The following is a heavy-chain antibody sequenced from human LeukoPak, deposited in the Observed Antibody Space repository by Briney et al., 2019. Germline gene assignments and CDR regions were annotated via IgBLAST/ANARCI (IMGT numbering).Heavy chain of an antibody. J-gene: IGHJ5*02. D-gene: IGHD6-19*01. CDR2: INHSGST. CDR1: GGSFSGYY. CDR3: AISSGWYRNWFDP. V-gene: IGHV4-34*01. Sequence: NASETLSLTCAVYGGSFSGYYWSWIRQPPGKGLEWIGEINHSGSTNYNPSLKSRVTISVDTSKNQFSLKLSSVTAADTAVYYCAISSGWYRNWFDPWGQGTLVTVSS.